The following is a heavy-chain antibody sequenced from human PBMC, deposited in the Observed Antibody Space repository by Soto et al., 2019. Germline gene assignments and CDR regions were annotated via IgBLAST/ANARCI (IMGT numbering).Heavy chain of an antibody. Sequence: SETLSLTCTVSGGSISSGDYYWSWIRQPPGKGLEWIGYIYYSGSTYYNPSLKSRVTISVDTSKNQFSLKLSSVTAADTAVYYCARGNIVLMVYAPLGYFDYWGQGTLVTVSS. CDR3: ARGNIVLMVYAPLGYFDY. D-gene: IGHD2-8*01. CDR1: GGSISSGDYY. V-gene: IGHV4-30-4*01. CDR2: IYYSGST. J-gene: IGHJ4*02.